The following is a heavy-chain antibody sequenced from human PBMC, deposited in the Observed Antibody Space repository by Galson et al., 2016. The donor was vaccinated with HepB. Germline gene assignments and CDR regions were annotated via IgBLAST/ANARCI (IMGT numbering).Heavy chain of an antibody. V-gene: IGHV1-18*01. CDR2: ISANNGNT. J-gene: IGHJ3*02. CDR1: GYTFSNFG. D-gene: IGHD3-22*01. CDR3: ARAPLSGYGSNDYYHEPVDI. Sequence: SVKVSCKASGYTFSNFGVGWVRQAPGQGLEWMGWISANNGNTNYAQKVQGRVTMTTDTSTSTAYMELRSLRSDDTAVYYCARAPLSGYGSNDYYHEPVDIWGPGTVVTVSS.